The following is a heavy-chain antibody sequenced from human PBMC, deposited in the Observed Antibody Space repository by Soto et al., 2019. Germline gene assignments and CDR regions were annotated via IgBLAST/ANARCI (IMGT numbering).Heavy chain of an antibody. CDR1: GFTFSDYA. D-gene: IGHD6-19*01. V-gene: IGHV3-30*18. J-gene: IGHJ4*02. CDR3: AKGARQWLITSDFNY. Sequence: VQLVESGGGVVQPGRSLRLSCAASGFTFSDYAMHWVRQAPGKGLEWVAVVSHDGRNTHYADSVKGRFTISRDSSKKTVAQEMTSLRAADTAVYYSAKGARQWLITSDFNYWGQGALVTVSS. CDR2: VSHDGRNT.